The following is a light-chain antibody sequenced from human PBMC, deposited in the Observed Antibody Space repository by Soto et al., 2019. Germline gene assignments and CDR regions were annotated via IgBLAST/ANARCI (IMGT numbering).Light chain of an antibody. V-gene: IGKV3-20*01. CDR2: DAS. Sequence: EIVLTQSPGTLSLFPGDRTTLSGRASQRLFNSYLAWYQQKPGQAPRLPLYDASSRASGVPDRVTGGGSGTDFTLTTSGLEPDDCALYFCQQYERPPCAFGNGTKLEIK. J-gene: IGKJ2*02. CDR3: QQYERPPCA. CDR1: QRLFNSY.